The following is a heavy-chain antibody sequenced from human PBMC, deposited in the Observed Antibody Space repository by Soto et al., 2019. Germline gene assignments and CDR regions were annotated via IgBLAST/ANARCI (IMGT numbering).Heavy chain of an antibody. V-gene: IGHV3-74*01. CDR2: NSDGSGT. J-gene: IGHJ6*02. CDR1: GFDFSNSW. CDR3: AKDTASAMDV. Sequence: EVQLVESGGGLVQPGGSLRLSCAASGFDFSNSWIHWVRQGPGKGLVWVSHNSDGSGTTYADSVKGRFTISRDNAKNTVYLQMNSLRAEDTAVYYCAKDTASAMDVWGQGTTVTVSS. D-gene: IGHD2-15*01.